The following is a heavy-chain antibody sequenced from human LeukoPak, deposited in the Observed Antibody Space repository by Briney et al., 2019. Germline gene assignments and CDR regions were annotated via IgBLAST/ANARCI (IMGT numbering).Heavy chain of an antibody. V-gene: IGHV4-34*01. CDR1: GGSFSGYY. Sequence: SETLSLTCTVSGGSFSGYYWSWIRQPPGKGLEWIGEINHSGSTNYNPSLKSRVTISVDTSKNQFSLKLSSVTAADTAVYYCARLPDIVVVPAAPDAFDIWGQGTMVTVSS. J-gene: IGHJ3*02. D-gene: IGHD2-2*01. CDR2: INHSGST. CDR3: ARLPDIVVVPAAPDAFDI.